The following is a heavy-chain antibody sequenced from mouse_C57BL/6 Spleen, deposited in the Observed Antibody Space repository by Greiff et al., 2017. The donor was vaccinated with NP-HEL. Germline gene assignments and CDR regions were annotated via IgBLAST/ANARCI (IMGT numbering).Heavy chain of an antibody. CDR1: GYTFTSYG. CDR3: ARGRTLYYDYSLFAY. D-gene: IGHD2-4*01. V-gene: IGHV1-81*01. CDR2: IYPRSGNT. Sequence: VKLMESGAELARPGASVKLSCKASGYTFTSYGISWVKQRTGQGLEWIGEIYPRSGNTYYNEKFKGKATLTADKSSSTAYMELRSLTSEDSAVYFCARGRTLYYDYSLFAYWGQGTLVTVSA. J-gene: IGHJ3*01.